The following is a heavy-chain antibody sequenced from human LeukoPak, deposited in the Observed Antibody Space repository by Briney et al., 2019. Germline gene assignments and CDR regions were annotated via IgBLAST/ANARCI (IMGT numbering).Heavy chain of an antibody. CDR2: INSDGSST. Sequence: PGGSLRLSCAASGFTFSSYWMRWVRQAPGKGLVWVSRINSDGSSTSYADSVKGRFTISRDNAKNTLYLQMNSLRAEDTAVYYCARDDYYYYYGMDVWGQGTTVTVSS. CDR3: ARDDYYYYYGMDV. V-gene: IGHV3-74*01. CDR1: GFTFSSYW. J-gene: IGHJ6*02.